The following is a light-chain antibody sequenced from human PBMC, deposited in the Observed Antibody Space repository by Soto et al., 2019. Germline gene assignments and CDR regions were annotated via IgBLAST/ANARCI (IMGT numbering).Light chain of an antibody. CDR1: QGLGTN. J-gene: IGKJ1*01. Sequence: EIVLTQSPATLSVSTGERDTLSCRASQGLGTNLAWYQQKPGQAPRLLIYGASTRAAGIPDRFSGSGSGTDFTLTISRLEPEDFAVYYCQQYGRSPPVKFGQGTKVDIK. V-gene: IGKV3-20*01. CDR3: QQYGRSPPVK. CDR2: GAS.